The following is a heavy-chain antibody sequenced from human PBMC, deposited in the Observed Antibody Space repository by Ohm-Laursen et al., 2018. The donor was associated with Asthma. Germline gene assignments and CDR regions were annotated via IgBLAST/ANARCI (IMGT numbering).Heavy chain of an antibody. Sequence: GTLSLTCTVSGGSISSYYWTWIRQPPGKGLEWIGYIYYSGSTNYNPSLKSRVTISVDTSKNQFSLKLSSVTAADTAVYYCARDMGVVVPAATPYYYYYGMDVWGQGTTVTVSS. D-gene: IGHD2-2*01. CDR1: GGSISSYY. V-gene: IGHV4-59*01. CDR2: IYYSGST. J-gene: IGHJ6*02. CDR3: ARDMGVVVPAATPYYYYYGMDV.